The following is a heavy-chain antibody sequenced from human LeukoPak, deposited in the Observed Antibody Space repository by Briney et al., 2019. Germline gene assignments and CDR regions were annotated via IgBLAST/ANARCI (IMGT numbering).Heavy chain of an antibody. J-gene: IGHJ6*03. CDR2: IYTSGST. D-gene: IGHD3-16*01. Sequence: SETLSLTCTVSGGSISSYYRSWIRQPPGKGLEWIGYIYTSGSTNYNPSLKSRVTISVDTSKNQFSLKLSSVTAADTAVYYCARRLGVGSGAYYYYYYYMDVWGKGTTVTVSS. CDR1: GGSISSYY. V-gene: IGHV4-4*09. CDR3: ARRLGVGSGAYYYYYYYMDV.